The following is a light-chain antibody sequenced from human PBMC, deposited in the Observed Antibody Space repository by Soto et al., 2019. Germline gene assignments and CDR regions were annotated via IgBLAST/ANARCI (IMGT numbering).Light chain of an antibody. CDR2: GAS. CDR1: QSVSSN. J-gene: IGKJ4*01. V-gene: IGKV3-20*01. CDR3: QQYGSSPLT. Sequence: EIVMTQSPATLSVSPGERATLSCRASQSVSSNLAWYQQKPGQAPRLLIYGASSRATGIPDGFSGSGSGTDFTLTISRLEPEDSAVYYCQQYGSSPLTFGGGTKVDIK.